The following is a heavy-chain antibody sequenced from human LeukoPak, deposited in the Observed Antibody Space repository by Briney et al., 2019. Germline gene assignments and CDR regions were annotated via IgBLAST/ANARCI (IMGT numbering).Heavy chain of an antibody. CDR3: ARGGYVGKD. D-gene: IGHD5-12*01. J-gene: IGHJ4*02. CDR2: ISTSGSTI. Sequence: GGSLRLSCAASGFTFSSSEMNWVRQAPGKGLEWVSYISTSGSTIYYADSVKGRFTISRDNAENSLYLQMNSLRAEDTAVYYCARGGYVGKDWGQGTLVTASS. V-gene: IGHV3-48*03. CDR1: GFTFSSSE.